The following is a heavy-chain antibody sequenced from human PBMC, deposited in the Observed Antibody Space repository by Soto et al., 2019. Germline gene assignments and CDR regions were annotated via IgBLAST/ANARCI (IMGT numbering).Heavy chain of an antibody. V-gene: IGHV4-4*02. J-gene: IGHJ5*02. CDR2: ISHSGST. Sequence: SETLSLTCAVSDDSINISHWWNWVRQPPGKGLEWIGQISHSGSTNYNPSLKSRVTISVDTSKNQFSLKLSSVTAADTAVYYCARAPARPNENWFDPWGQGTLVTVSS. CDR3: ARAPARPNENWFDP. D-gene: IGHD6-6*01. CDR1: DDSINISHW.